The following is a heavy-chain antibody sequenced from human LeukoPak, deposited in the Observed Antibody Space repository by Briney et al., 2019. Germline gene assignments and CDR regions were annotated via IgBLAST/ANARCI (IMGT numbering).Heavy chain of an antibody. J-gene: IGHJ4*02. CDR1: GRTFTSYA. CDR2: IIPIVVTA. D-gene: IGHD2-21*02. V-gene: IGHV1-69*05. Sequence: SVKVSCKASGRTFTSYAISWVRQAPGQGLEWMGGIIPIVVTANYAQRFQGGVTITTDESTSTAYMELSSLRSADTAVYYCASDLNCDGDRYYLDFWAQGPLVSVFS. CDR3: ASDLNCDGDRYYLDF.